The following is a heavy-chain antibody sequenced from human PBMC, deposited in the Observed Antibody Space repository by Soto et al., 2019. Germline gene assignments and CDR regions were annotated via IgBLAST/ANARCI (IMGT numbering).Heavy chain of an antibody. J-gene: IGHJ3*02. CDR3: AINLFGYCSSTSCYTMGDAFDI. V-gene: IGHV1-2*04. Sequence: ASVKVSCKASGYTFTGYYMHWVRQAPGQGLEWMGWINPNSGGTNYAQKFQGWVTMTRDTSISTAYMELSRLRSDDTAVYYCAINLFGYCSSTSCYTMGDAFDIWGQGXMVTV. CDR2: INPNSGGT. CDR1: GYTFTGYY. D-gene: IGHD2-2*02.